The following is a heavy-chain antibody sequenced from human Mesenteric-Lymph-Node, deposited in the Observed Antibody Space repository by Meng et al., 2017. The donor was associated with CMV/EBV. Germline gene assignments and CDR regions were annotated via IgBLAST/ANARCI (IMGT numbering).Heavy chain of an antibody. CDR2: MRYDGTNK. CDR3: AKDYYDSRNYYNTRYAMDV. Sequence: GESLKISCVASGFAFTTSAMHWVRQAPGTGLEWVAFMRYDGTNKYYVASVKSRFTISRDNSKNPVYLQMNSLGAEDTAAYCCAKDYYDSRNYYNTRYAMDVWGQGTTVTVSS. CDR1: GFAFTTSA. J-gene: IGHJ6*02. V-gene: IGHV3-30*02. D-gene: IGHD3-10*01.